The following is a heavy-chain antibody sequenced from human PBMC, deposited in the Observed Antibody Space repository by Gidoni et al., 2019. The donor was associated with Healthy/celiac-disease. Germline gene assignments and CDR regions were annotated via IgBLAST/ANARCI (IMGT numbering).Heavy chain of an antibody. D-gene: IGHD2-15*01. CDR1: GGTFSSYA. Sequence: QVQLVQSGAEVKKPGSSVKVSCKASGGTFSSYAISWVRQAPGQGLEWMGRIIPIFGIANYAQKFQGRVTITADKSTSTAYMELSSLRSEDTAVYYCARVPRPGVVVVAATPSDAFDIWGQGTMVTVSS. CDR2: IIPIFGIA. V-gene: IGHV1-69*04. CDR3: ARVPRPGVVVVAATPSDAFDI. J-gene: IGHJ3*02.